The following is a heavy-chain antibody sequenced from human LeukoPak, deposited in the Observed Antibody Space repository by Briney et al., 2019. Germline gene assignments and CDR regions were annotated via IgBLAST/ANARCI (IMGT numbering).Heavy chain of an antibody. Sequence: GGSLRLSCAASGFSFSTYGMHWVRQAPGKGLEWVAVAYGDGSDKYYADSVKGRFTISKDISKNTLYVQMNSLRAEDTAMYYCATGSGYCYGHWGQGTLVTVSS. D-gene: IGHD3-22*01. CDR2: AYGDGSDK. CDR3: ATGSGYCYGH. J-gene: IGHJ4*02. V-gene: IGHV3-30*12. CDR1: GFSFSTYG.